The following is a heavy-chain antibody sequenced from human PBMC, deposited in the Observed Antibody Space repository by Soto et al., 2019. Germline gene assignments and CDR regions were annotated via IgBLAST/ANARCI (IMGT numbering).Heavy chain of an antibody. CDR1: GGSISSSNW. V-gene: IGHV4-4*02. CDR3: ARVLAVAGTYYYYYGMDV. J-gene: IGHJ6*02. CDR2: IYHSGST. D-gene: IGHD6-19*01. Sequence: SETLSLTCAVSGGSISSSNWWSWVRQPPGKGLEWIGEIYHSGSTNYNPSLKSRVTISVDKSKNQFSLKLSSVTAADTAVYYCARVLAVAGTYYYYYGMDVWGQGTTVTVYS.